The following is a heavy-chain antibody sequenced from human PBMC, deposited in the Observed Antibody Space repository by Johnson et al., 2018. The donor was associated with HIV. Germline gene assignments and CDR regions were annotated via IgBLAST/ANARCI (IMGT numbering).Heavy chain of an antibody. CDR3: ARDVTKDAFDI. CDR1: GFTFSSYA. Sequence: VQLVESGGDLAKPAWSPRLSCAGSGFTFSSYAMSWVRQAPGKGLEWVSAISGSGGSTYYADSVKGRFTISRDNSKNTLYLQMNSLRAEDTAVYYCARDVTKDAFDIWGQGTMVTVSS. V-gene: IGHV3-23*04. CDR2: ISGSGGST. D-gene: IGHD4-17*01. J-gene: IGHJ3*02.